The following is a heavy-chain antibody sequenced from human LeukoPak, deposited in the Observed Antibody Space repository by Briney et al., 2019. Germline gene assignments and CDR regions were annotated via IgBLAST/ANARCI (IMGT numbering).Heavy chain of an antibody. D-gene: IGHD2-15*01. CDR1: GGSISSSSHY. Sequence: PSETLSLTCTVSGGSISSSSHYWGWIRQPPGKGLEWIGSIYYIGSTYYNPSLRSRVTLSIEPSKNRFSLELTSVTAADTAIYYCARVVASTSIDSWGQGTLVTVSS. J-gene: IGHJ4*02. V-gene: IGHV4-39*07. CDR2: IYYIGST. CDR3: ARVVASTSIDS.